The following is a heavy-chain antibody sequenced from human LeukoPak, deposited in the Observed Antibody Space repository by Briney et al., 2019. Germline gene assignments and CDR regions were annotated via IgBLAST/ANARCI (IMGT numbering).Heavy chain of an antibody. Sequence: GGSLRLSCAASGFTFSSYAMHWVRQAPGKGLEWGAVISYDGSNKYYADSVKGRFTISIDNSKNTLYLQMNSLRAEDTAVYYCGKGGGGVWFGENKIDYWGQGTLVTVSS. CDR3: GKGGGGVWFGENKIDY. J-gene: IGHJ4*02. V-gene: IGHV3-30-3*01. CDR2: ISYDGSNK. CDR1: GFTFSSYA. D-gene: IGHD3-10*01.